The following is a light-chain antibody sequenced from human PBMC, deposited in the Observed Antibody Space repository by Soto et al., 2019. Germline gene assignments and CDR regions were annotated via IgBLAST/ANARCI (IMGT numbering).Light chain of an antibody. CDR2: DVT. Sequence: QSVLSQPASVSGSPGQSITISCTGTSSDVGGFEYVSWYQHQPGKAPKLIIYDVTKRPSGVSNRFSGSKSGNTASLTISGIQAEDEGDYYCSSYTNINTRACVFGTGTKVTVL. J-gene: IGLJ1*01. CDR3: SSYTNINTRACV. CDR1: SSDVGGFEY. V-gene: IGLV2-14*01.